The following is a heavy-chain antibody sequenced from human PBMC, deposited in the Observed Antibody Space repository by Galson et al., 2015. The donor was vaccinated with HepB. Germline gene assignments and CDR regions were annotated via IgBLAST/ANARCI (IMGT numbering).Heavy chain of an antibody. V-gene: IGHV3-23*01. D-gene: IGHD3-3*02. J-gene: IGHJ4*02. CDR1: GFPFSNYG. CDR3: AKRDTISQYFFDY. CDR2: ASNTVPTT. Sequence: SLRLSCAASGFPFSNYGMSWVRQAPGEGLEWVSTASNTVPTTYYADSVRGRFTISRDNSRNIVYLQMNSLRDEDTAVYYCAKRDTISQYFFDYWGQGILVTVSS.